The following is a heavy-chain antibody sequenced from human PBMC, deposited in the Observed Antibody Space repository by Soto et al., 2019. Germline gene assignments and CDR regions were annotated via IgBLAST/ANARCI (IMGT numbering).Heavy chain of an antibody. D-gene: IGHD2-2*01. V-gene: IGHV1-69*13. CDR3: ARDRRDCSSTSCYLDY. CDR2: IIPIFGTA. J-gene: IGHJ4*02. CDR1: GGTFSSYA. Sequence: ASVKVSCKASGGTFSSYAISWVRQAPGQGLEWMGGIIPIFGTANYAQKFQGRVTITADESTSTAYMELSSLRSEDTAVYYCARDRRDCSSTSCYLDYWGQGTLVTVSS.